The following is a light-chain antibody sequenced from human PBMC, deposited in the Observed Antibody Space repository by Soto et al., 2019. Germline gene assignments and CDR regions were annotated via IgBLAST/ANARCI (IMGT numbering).Light chain of an antibody. V-gene: IGKV3-20*01. CDR2: GAS. CDR1: QSVSSSY. J-gene: IGKJ1*01. Sequence: EIVLTQSPGTLSLSPGERATLSCRANQSVSSSYLAWYQQKPGQAPRLLIYGASSRATGIPDRFSGSGSGTDFTLTISRLEPEDFAVYYCQQYGGSPLTFGQGTKVDIK. CDR3: QQYGGSPLT.